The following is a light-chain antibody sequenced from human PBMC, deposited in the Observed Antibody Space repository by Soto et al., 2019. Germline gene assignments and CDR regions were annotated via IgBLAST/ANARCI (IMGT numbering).Light chain of an antibody. CDR1: KFDIGRYNY. V-gene: IGLV2-14*01. CDR2: EVN. Sequence: QSALTQPASVSGSPGQTITLSCAGTKFDIGRYNYVSWYRQHPGEAPKLIIFEVNNRPSGISNRFSGSKSGNTASLTISGLQVEDEAHYFCSSYTSASALAIFGGGTKVTVL. CDR3: SSYTSASALAI. J-gene: IGLJ2*01.